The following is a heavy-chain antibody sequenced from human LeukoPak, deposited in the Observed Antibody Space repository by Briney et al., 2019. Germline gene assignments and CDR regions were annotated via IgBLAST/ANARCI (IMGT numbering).Heavy chain of an antibody. V-gene: IGHV3-23*01. J-gene: IGHJ3*02. Sequence: PGGSLRPSCAASGLTFSNYAMSWARQAPGKGLEWVSTMSGSGGGTYYADSVKGRFTISRDNSKNTLYLQMNSLRAEDTAVYYCARRSSSSGNDAFDIWGQGTMVTVSS. D-gene: IGHD6-6*01. CDR2: MSGSGGGT. CDR3: ARRSSSSGNDAFDI. CDR1: GLTFSNYA.